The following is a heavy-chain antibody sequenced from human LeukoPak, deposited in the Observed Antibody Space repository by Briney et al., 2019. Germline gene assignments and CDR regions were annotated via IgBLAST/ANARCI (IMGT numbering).Heavy chain of an antibody. CDR3: AREAMVRGVIEYYYFDY. V-gene: IGHV4-30-4*01. Sequence: PSQTLSLTCTVSGGSISSGDYYWSWIRQPPGKGLEWIGYIYYSGSTYYNPSLKSRVTISVDTSENQFSLKLSSVTAADTAVYYCAREAMVRGVIEYYYFDYWGQGTLVTVSS. CDR1: GGSISSGDYY. CDR2: IYYSGST. J-gene: IGHJ4*02. D-gene: IGHD3-10*01.